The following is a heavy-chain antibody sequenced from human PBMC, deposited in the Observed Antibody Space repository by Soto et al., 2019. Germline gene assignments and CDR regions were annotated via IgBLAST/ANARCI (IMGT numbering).Heavy chain of an antibody. D-gene: IGHD3-10*01. CDR2: IWYDGSNK. CDR1: GFTFSSYG. Sequence: QVQLVESGGGVVQPGRSLRLSCAASGFTFSSYGMHWVRQAPGKGLEWVAVIWYDGSNKYYADSVKGRFTISRDNSKNTLYLQMISLRAEDTAVYYCARDFSWFGELVDYWGQGTLVTVSS. V-gene: IGHV3-33*01. CDR3: ARDFSWFGELVDY. J-gene: IGHJ4*02.